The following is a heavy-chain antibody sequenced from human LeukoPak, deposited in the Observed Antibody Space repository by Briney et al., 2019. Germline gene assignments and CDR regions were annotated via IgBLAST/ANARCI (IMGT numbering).Heavy chain of an antibody. CDR3: ARDASSGTYFSYAFDV. CDR2: IRQDGGEK. D-gene: IGHD1-26*01. V-gene: IGHV3-7*01. J-gene: IGHJ3*01. Sequence: QPGGSLRLSCAVSGFTFSDYWMNWVRQAPGKGLEWVASIRQDGGEKSYVDSVKGRFTISRDNAKNSLYLQMNILRAEDTAIYYCARDASSGTYFSYAFDVWGLGTMVTVSS. CDR1: GFTFSDYW.